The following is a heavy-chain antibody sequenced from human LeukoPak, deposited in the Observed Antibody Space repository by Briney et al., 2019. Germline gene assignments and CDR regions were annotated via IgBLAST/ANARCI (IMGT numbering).Heavy chain of an antibody. V-gene: IGHV4-4*02. CDR2: IYHSGIT. J-gene: IGHJ5*02. D-gene: IGHD3-22*01. CDR3: ARQMYYFDSSGSYRGWFDP. Sequence: SGTLSLTCVVSGDSISSSNWWNWVRQPPGKGLEWIGEIYHSGITNYNPSLKSRVTISVEKSKNQFSLKLTSVTAADTAVYYCARQMYYFDSSGSYRGWFDPWGQGTLVTVSS. CDR1: GDSISSSNW.